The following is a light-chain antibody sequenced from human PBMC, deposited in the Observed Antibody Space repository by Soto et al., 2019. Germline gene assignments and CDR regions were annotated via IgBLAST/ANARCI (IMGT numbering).Light chain of an antibody. CDR2: GAS. V-gene: IGKV3-20*01. CDR3: HQYGSSPQA. J-gene: IGKJ3*01. CDR1: QSVTRSF. Sequence: EIVLTQSPGTLSLSPGERVTLSCRASQSVTRSFLAWYQQKPGQAPRLLIYGASSRATGIPDRFSGSGSGTGFTLNISRLESEDCAVYYCHQYGSSPQAFGPGTKVDIK.